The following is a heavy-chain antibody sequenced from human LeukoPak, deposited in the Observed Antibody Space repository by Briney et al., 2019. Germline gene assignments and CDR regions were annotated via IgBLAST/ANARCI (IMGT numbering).Heavy chain of an antibody. Sequence: PGGSLRLSCAASGFTFSSYWMHWVRQAPGKGLVWVSRINSDGGSTSYADSVKGRFTISRDNAKNTLYLQMNSLRAEDTAVYYCARGRLSIAARWVWFDPWGQGTLVAVSS. J-gene: IGHJ5*02. CDR2: INSDGGST. V-gene: IGHV3-74*01. CDR3: ARGRLSIAARWVWFDP. CDR1: GFTFSSYW. D-gene: IGHD6-6*01.